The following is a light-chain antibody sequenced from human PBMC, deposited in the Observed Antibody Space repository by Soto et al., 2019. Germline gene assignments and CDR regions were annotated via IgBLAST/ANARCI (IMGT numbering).Light chain of an antibody. CDR3: QHRSNWPIT. CDR1: QSVNNY. CDR2: DAS. Sequence: EIVLTQSPGTVSLSPGESATLSCRASQSVNNYLAWYQQKPGQAPRLLIYDASNRATGIPARFSGSGSGTDFTLTSSSLESEDFAIYYCQHRSNWPITFGRGTRLE. V-gene: IGKV3-11*01. J-gene: IGKJ5*01.